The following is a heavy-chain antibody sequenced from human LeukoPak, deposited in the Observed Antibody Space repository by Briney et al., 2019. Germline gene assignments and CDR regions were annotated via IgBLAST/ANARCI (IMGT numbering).Heavy chain of an antibody. J-gene: IGHJ4*02. CDR1: GYTFTSYG. CDR3: ARADGSYEGVDY. Sequence: GASVKVSCKASGYTFTSYGISWVRQAPGQGLEWMGWMNPNSGNTGYAQKFQGRVTMTRNTAITTAYMELSSLRSEDTAVYYCARADGSYEGVDYWGQGTLVTVSS. D-gene: IGHD1-26*01. V-gene: IGHV1-8*02. CDR2: MNPNSGNT.